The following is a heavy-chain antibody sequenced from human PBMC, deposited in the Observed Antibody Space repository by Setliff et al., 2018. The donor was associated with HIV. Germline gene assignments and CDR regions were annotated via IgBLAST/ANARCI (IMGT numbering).Heavy chain of an antibody. CDR3: STSPSGLLVAATGRRYLPH. J-gene: IGHJ1*01. Sequence: ASVKVSCKPSGYSFTTYYIHWMRQAPGQGLEWVGLMYTIGGGAKYAQKFQGRVTMTRDTSTRAVDMELSSLRSEDTAVYYSSTSPSGLLVAATGRRYLPHWGQGTLVTVSS. CDR2: MYTIGGGA. V-gene: IGHV1-46*01. D-gene: IGHD5-12*01. CDR1: GYSFTTYY.